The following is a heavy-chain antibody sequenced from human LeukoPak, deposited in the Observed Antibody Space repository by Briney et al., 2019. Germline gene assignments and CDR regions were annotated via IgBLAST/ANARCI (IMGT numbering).Heavy chain of an antibody. CDR1: GGSISSSSSY. CDR2: IFYSGSA. Sequence: PSETLSLTCTVSGGSISSSSSYWGWIRQPPGKGLEWIGSIFYSGSASYNPSLRSRVTMSVDTSKNQFSLTLRSVTAADTAVYYCARLTGDSSGYYYYFDNWGQGALVTVSS. CDR3: ARLTGDSSGYYYYFDN. V-gene: IGHV4-39*01. J-gene: IGHJ4*02. D-gene: IGHD3-22*01.